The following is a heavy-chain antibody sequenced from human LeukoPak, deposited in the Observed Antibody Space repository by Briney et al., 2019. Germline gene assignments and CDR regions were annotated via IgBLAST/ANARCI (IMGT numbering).Heavy chain of an antibody. CDR3: ARVRGGLVPTAMGLDY. Sequence: GGSLRLSCAASGFTFDDYAMHWVRQAPGKGLEWVSGISWNSGSIGYADSVKGRFTISRDNAKNSLYLQMNSLRAEDTALYYCARVRGGLVPTAMGLDYWGQGTLVTVSS. CDR1: GFTFDDYA. D-gene: IGHD2-2*01. J-gene: IGHJ4*02. V-gene: IGHV3-9*01. CDR2: ISWNSGSI.